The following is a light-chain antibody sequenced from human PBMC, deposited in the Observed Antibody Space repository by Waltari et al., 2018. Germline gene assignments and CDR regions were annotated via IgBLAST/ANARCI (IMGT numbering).Light chain of an antibody. J-gene: IGLJ3*02. CDR1: SCSLSTTSY. V-gene: IGLV8-61*01. CDR3: ALYMGSGIWV. CDR2: KAN. Sequence: QTVVTQEPSLSVSHGGTVTLTSAFSSCSLSTTSYPTWDHQTPGQAPRTLVYKANARSSWVPDRFSGSILGNTAALTITGAQADDESDYYCALYMGSGIWVFGGGTRLTVL.